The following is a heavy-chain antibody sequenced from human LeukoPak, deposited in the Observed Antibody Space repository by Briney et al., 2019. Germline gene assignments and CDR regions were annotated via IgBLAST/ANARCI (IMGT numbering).Heavy chain of an antibody. CDR3: AKDVDPFGSGSYVEGFDY. CDR1: GFTFSSYG. CDR2: ISYDGSNK. J-gene: IGHJ4*02. V-gene: IGHV3-30*18. D-gene: IGHD3-10*01. Sequence: GRSLRLSCAASGFTFSSYGMHWVRQAPGKGLEWVAVISYDGSNKYYADSVKGRFTISRDNSKNTLYLQMNCLRAEDTAVYYCAKDVDPFGSGSYVEGFDYWGQGTLVTVSS.